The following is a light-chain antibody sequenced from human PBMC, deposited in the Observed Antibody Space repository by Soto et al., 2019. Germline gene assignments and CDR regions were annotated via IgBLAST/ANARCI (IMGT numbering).Light chain of an antibody. CDR2: DVN. V-gene: IGLV2-11*01. J-gene: IGLJ2*01. Sequence: QSVLTQPRSVSGSPGQSVAISCTGTSSDVGGYNYVSWYQQHPGKAPQLMVYDVNKRPSGVPDRFSGSKSGNTASLTISGLQAEDEADYYCCSYAVTYTLVFGGGTKLTVL. CDR1: SSDVGGYNY. CDR3: CSYAVTYTLV.